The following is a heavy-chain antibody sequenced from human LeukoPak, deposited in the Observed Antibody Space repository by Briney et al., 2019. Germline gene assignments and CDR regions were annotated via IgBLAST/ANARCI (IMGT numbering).Heavy chain of an antibody. CDR2: IWYDGAKK. J-gene: IGHJ4*02. CDR3: AKAGGGGSSWYYFDY. CDR1: GFIFSNYG. D-gene: IGHD6-13*01. V-gene: IGHV3-33*06. Sequence: GSLRLSCAASGFIFSNYGMQWVRQAPGKGLEWVAAIWYDGAKKYYADSVKGRFTISRDNSKNTLYLQMNSLRVGDTAVYYRAKAGGGGSSWYYFDYWGQGTLVTVSS.